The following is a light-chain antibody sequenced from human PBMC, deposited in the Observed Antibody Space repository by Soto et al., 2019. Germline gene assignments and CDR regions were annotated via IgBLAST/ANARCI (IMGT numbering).Light chain of an antibody. CDR1: ITDVGGHNY. CDR3: RSRTCNNTLGLF. J-gene: IGLJ1*01. V-gene: IGLV2-14*03. Sequence: QSAPTQPASVSGSPGQSITISCTGTITDVGGHNYVSWYQRHPGKAPKLLIYDVSNRPSGVSNRFSGSRSGDTASLTTSGLQTEDEAEYDCRSRTCNNTLGLFFGAGTKLTVL. CDR2: DVS.